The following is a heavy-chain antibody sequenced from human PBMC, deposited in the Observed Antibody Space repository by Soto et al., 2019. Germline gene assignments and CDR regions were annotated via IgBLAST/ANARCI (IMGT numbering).Heavy chain of an antibody. V-gene: IGHV3-15*07. CDR3: TTDRGGYSGSYPDY. J-gene: IGHJ4*02. CDR2: IKGKTDGGTT. CDR1: GFTFSNAW. D-gene: IGHD1-26*01. Sequence: EVQLVESGGGLVRPGGSLRLSCAASGFTFSNAWMNWVRQAPGKGLEWVGRIKGKTDGGTTDYAAPVKGRFTISRDDSKNTLYLQMNSLKTEDTAVYYCTTDRGGYSGSYPDYWGQGTLVTVSS.